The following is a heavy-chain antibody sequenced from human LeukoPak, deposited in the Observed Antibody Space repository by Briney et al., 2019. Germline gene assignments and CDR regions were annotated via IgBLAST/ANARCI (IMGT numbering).Heavy chain of an antibody. V-gene: IGHV1-69*13. CDR3: ACLLDRTYWFDP. Sequence: ASVKVSSTASGGTFTSYAISWVRQAPGQGLEWMGGIIPIFGTANYAQKFQGRVTITADESTSTAYMELSSLRSEDTAVYYCACLLDRTYWFDPWGQGTLVTVSS. CDR2: IIPIFGTA. J-gene: IGHJ5*02. D-gene: IGHD1-14*01. CDR1: GGTFTSYA.